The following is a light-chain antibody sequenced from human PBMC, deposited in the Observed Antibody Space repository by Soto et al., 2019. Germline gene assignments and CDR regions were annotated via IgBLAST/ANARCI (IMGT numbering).Light chain of an antibody. CDR3: QQYNNWPPDRT. CDR2: GAS. CDR1: QSVGSN. V-gene: IGKV3-15*01. J-gene: IGKJ1*01. Sequence: EIVMTQSPATLSVSPGERATLSCRASQSVGSNLAWYQQKPGQAPRLLIYGASTRATGIPARFNGSGSGTEFTLTISSLQAEDFAICVWQQYNNWPPDRTFGQGTKVEIK.